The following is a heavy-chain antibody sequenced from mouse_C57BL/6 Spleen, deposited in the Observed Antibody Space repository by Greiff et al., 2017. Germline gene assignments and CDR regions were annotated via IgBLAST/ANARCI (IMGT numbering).Heavy chain of an antibody. CDR1: GPSFLISS. CDR2: IYPGDGDT. Sequence: QVQLQQSGPELVKPGASAPLSCNSSGPSFLISSINFFNHIRLNCLEFIRRIYPGDGDTNYNGKFKGKATLTADKSSSTAYMQLSSLTSEDSAVYFCARGYDYDVGGRFAYWGQGTLVTVSA. J-gene: IGHJ3*01. V-gene: IGHV1-82*01. D-gene: IGHD2-4*01. CDR3: ARGYDYDVGGRFAY.